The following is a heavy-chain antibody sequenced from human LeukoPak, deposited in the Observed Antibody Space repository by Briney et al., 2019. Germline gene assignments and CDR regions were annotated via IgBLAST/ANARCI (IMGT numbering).Heavy chain of an antibody. Sequence: GGSLRLSCAASGFTFSSYAMYWVRQAPGQGLEWVSAIGGSGGSTYYADSVEGRFTISRDNSKSTLYLQMNSLRAADTAVYYCAKTIRGQLLCSTDSWGQGTLVTVSS. V-gene: IGHV3-23*01. CDR3: AKTIRGQLLCSTDS. CDR1: GFTFSSYA. D-gene: IGHD2-2*01. J-gene: IGHJ4*02. CDR2: IGGSGGST.